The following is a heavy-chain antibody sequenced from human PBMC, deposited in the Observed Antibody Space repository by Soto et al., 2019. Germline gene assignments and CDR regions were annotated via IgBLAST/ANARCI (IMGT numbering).Heavy chain of an antibody. CDR3: ARPLASSSENEEGY. J-gene: IGHJ4*02. Sequence: SETLSVTCAVSGYSISSGYYWGWIRQPPGKGLEWIGSIYHSGSTYYNPSLKSRVTISVDTSKNQFSLKLSSVTAADTAVYYCARPLASSSENEEGYRGQVPLAPVSS. V-gene: IGHV4-38-2*01. D-gene: IGHD6-13*01. CDR2: IYHSGST. CDR1: GYSISSGYY.